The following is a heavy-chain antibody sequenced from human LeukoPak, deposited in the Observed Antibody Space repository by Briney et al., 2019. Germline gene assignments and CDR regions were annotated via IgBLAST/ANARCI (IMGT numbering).Heavy chain of an antibody. CDR2: ISSSSSYI. D-gene: IGHD3-22*01. CDR1: GFTFSTCS. CDR3: ASQEDYYDSSGLWEAFDI. Sequence: GGSLRLSCAASGFTFSTCSMNWVRQAPGKGLEWVSSISSSSSYIYYADSVKGRFTISRGNAKNSLYLQMNSLRAEDTAVYYCASQEDYYDSSGLWEAFDIWGQGTMVTVSS. J-gene: IGHJ3*02. V-gene: IGHV3-21*01.